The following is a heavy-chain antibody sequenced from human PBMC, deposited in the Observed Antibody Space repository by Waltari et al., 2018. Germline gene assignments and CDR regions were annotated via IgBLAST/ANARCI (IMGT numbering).Heavy chain of an antibody. CDR2: ISDDGSNT. CDR3: TLSANHYDSSGYPPA. Sequence: QVQLVESGGGVVQPGRSLRLSCAASGFPFSNYGMHWVRQAPGKGLEWVAVISDDGSNTYYADSGKGRFSISRDNSKNTLYLQMNSLRAEDTAVYYCTLSANHYDSSGYPPAWGQGTLVTVSS. D-gene: IGHD3-22*01. CDR1: GFPFSNYG. V-gene: IGHV3-30*03. J-gene: IGHJ5*02.